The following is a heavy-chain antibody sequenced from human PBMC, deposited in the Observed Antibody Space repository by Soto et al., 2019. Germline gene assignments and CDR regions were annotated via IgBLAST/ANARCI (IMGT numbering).Heavy chain of an antibody. CDR2: ISYDGSNK. CDR3: ARVENPGVAGTKRLDYYYGMDV. Sequence: QVQLVESGGGVVQPGRSLRLSCAASGFTFSSYAMHWVRQAPGKGLELVAVISYDGSNKYYADSVKGRFTISRDNSKNTLYLQMNSLRAEDTAVYYCARVENPGVAGTKRLDYYYGMDVWGQGTTVTVSS. D-gene: IGHD6-19*01. CDR1: GFTFSSYA. J-gene: IGHJ6*02. V-gene: IGHV3-30-3*01.